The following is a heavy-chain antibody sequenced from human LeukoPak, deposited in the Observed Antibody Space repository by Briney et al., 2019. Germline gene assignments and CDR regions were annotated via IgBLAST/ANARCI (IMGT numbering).Heavy chain of an antibody. CDR1: GFTFSSYW. Sequence: GGSLRLSCAASGFTFSSYWMHWVRQAPGKGLVWVSRINSDGSSTSYADSVKGRFTISRDNAKNTLYLQMNSLRAEDTAVYYCARAQVGPQYSSSWFYFDYWGQGTLVTVSS. J-gene: IGHJ4*02. D-gene: IGHD6-13*01. V-gene: IGHV3-74*01. CDR2: INSDGSST. CDR3: ARAQVGPQYSSSWFYFDY.